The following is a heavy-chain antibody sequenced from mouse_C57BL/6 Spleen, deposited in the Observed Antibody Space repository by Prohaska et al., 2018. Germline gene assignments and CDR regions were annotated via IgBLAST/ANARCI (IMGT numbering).Heavy chain of an antibody. D-gene: IGHD1-1*01. Sequence: QVQLQQSDAELVKPGASVKISCKVSGYTFTDHTIHWMKQRPEQGLEWIGYIYPRDGSTKYNEKFKGKATLTADKSSSTAYMQINRLTSEDSAVYFCARWGYYGSRGTLFDYWGQGTTLTVSS. J-gene: IGHJ2*01. V-gene: IGHV1-78*01. CDR2: IYPRDGST. CDR3: ARWGYYGSRGTLFDY. CDR1: GYTFTDHT.